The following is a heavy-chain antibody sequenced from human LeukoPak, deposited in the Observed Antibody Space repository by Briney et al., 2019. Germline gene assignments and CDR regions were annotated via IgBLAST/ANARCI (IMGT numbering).Heavy chain of an antibody. CDR3: ARGDTASFDP. D-gene: IGHD5-18*01. CDR2: INNDGSHT. Sequence: RGSLRLSCEASGFTFSNHWMHWVRQVPGKGLVWVSYINNDGSHTMYADSVKGRFTISRDNAKNTLYLQMNSLRAEDTALYYCARGDTASFDPWGQGTLVTVSA. CDR1: GFTFSNHW. V-gene: IGHV3-74*03. J-gene: IGHJ5*02.